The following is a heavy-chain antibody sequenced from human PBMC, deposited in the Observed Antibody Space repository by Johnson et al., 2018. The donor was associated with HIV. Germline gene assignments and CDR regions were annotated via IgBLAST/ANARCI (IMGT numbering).Heavy chain of an antibody. CDR1: GFTFSHYW. CDR3: ASVYRVMFGGFSNHVFDI. Sequence: VQLVESGGGVVQPGRSLRLSCAASGFTFSHYWMHWVRQVPGKGLVWLSFMRGDGSGITYADSVKGRFTISRDNARNSLYLQINSLRAEDTALYYCASVYRVMFGGFSNHVFDIWGQGTMVTVSS. CDR2: MRGDGSGI. J-gene: IGHJ3*02. V-gene: IGHV3-74*02. D-gene: IGHD3-16*01.